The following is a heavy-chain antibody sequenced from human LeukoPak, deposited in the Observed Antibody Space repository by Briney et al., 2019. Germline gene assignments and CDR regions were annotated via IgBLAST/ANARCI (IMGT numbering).Heavy chain of an antibody. V-gene: IGHV4-59*08. Sequence: PSETLSLTCSISGDSIRRNYWSWIRQPPGKGLEWIGYIHYSGNTNYNPSLKSRVSMSVDTSKNQFSLKLTSVTAADTAVYYCAAYRSGTHYNSYYFDDWGQGTLVTVSS. D-gene: IGHD3-10*01. CDR1: GDSIRRNY. CDR2: IHYSGNT. CDR3: AAYRSGTHYNSYYFDD. J-gene: IGHJ4*02.